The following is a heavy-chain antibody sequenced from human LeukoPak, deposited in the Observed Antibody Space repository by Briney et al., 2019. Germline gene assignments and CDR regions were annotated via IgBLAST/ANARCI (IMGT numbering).Heavy chain of an antibody. V-gene: IGHV1-18*01. CDR2: ISTYNGDT. CDR3: ARSGYYGSGSYLQDYYYYYMDV. Sequence: ASVKVSCKASGYTFTSHGITWVRQAPGQGLEWVGWISTYNGDTNYAQKLQGRVTMTMDTSTTTVYMEMRSLRSDDTAVYYCARSGYYGSGSYLQDYYYYYMDVWGKGTTVTISS. D-gene: IGHD3-10*01. CDR1: GYTFTSHG. J-gene: IGHJ6*03.